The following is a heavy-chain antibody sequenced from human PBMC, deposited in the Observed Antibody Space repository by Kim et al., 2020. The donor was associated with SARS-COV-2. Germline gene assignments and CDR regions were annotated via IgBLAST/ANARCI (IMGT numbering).Heavy chain of an antibody. CDR3: AKETRSGTEYNYPLDH. D-gene: IGHD3-10*01. V-gene: IGHV3-33*06. J-gene: IGHJ4*02. CDR1: GFTFSLFG. CDR2: IWSDGSHE. Sequence: GGSLRLSCEASGFTFSLFGMHWVRQAPGKGLEWVAIIWSDGSHESYAESVRGRFTISRDNSKNTLYLQMDRLRGEDTAVYFCAKETRSGTEYNYPLDHWGQGTLVTVSS.